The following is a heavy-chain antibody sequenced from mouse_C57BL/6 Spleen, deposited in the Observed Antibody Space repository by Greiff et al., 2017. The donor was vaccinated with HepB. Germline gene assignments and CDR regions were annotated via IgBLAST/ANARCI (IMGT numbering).Heavy chain of an antibody. CDR3: AISDYGNYWFAY. J-gene: IGHJ3*01. CDR1: GYTFTSYW. D-gene: IGHD2-1*01. Sequence: QVQLKQPGAELVKPGASVKVSCKASGYTFTSYWMHWVKQRPGQGLEWIGRIHPSDSDTNYNQKFKGKATLTVDKSSSTAYMQLSSLTSEDSAVYYCAISDYGNYWFAYWGQGTLVTVSA. V-gene: IGHV1-74*01. CDR2: IHPSDSDT.